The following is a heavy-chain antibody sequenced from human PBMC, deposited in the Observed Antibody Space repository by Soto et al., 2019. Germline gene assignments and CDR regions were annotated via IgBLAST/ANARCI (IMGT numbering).Heavy chain of an antibody. Sequence: PGGSLRLSCAASGFTFSSYWMSWVRQAPGKGLEWVANIKKDGSEKNYVDSVKGRFTISRDNAKNSLYLQMNSLRAEDTAVYFCARDLCSSTSCFFDYWGQGTLVTVSS. D-gene: IGHD2-2*01. CDR2: IKKDGSEK. CDR3: ARDLCSSTSCFFDY. V-gene: IGHV3-7*01. CDR1: GFTFSSYW. J-gene: IGHJ4*02.